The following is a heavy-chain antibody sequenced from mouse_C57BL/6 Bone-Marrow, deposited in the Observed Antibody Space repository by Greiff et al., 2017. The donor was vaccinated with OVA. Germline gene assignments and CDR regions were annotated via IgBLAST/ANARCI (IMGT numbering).Heavy chain of an antibody. Sequence: VQLQQSGPELVKPGASVKISCKASGYSFPAYNLNWVTQRNGRSLKWIGVINPNYVRPSYNKKFKGKATLTVNQSSSTAYMQLNSLTSEDSAVYYCAFYYGSSYRYFDVWGTGTTVTVSS. D-gene: IGHD1-1*01. CDR3: AFYYGSSYRYFDV. V-gene: IGHV1-39*01. J-gene: IGHJ1*03. CDR2: INPNYVRP. CDR1: GYSFPAYN.